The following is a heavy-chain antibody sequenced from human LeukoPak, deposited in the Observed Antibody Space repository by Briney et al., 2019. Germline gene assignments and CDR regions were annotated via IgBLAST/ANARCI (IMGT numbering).Heavy chain of an antibody. CDR1: GDSVSSDSAA. V-gene: IGHV6-1*01. CDR2: TYYRSKWYN. Sequence: SQTLSLTCAISGDSVSSDSAAWNWIRQSPSRGLEWLGRTYYRSKWYNDYSASVKSRITINPDTSKNQFSLQLNSVTPEDTAVYYCARALVAIDAFDIWGQGTMVTVS. CDR3: ARALVAIDAFDI. J-gene: IGHJ3*02.